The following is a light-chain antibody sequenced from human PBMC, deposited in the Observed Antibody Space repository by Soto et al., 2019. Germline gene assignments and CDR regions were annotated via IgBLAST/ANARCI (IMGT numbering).Light chain of an antibody. CDR2: GAS. V-gene: IGKV3-20*01. J-gene: IGKJ5*01. CDR3: QQYDNSIT. Sequence: EIVLTQSPDTVSLSPGETATLSCRASQSVNSNYLAWYQQKPGQAPRLLIYGASSRATGIPDRFSGGGSGTDFSLTISRLEPEDFAVFYCQQYDNSITFGQGTRLEIE. CDR1: QSVNSNY.